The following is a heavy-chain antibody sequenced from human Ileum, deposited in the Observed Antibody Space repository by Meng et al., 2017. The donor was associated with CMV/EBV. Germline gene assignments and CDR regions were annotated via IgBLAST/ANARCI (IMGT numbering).Heavy chain of an antibody. CDR1: GFTFSSYW. CDR2: INSDGSST. Sequence: GGSLRLSCAASGFTFSSYWMHWVRQVPGKGLVWVSRINSDGSSTNYADSVKGRFTISRDNSKNSLYLQMNSLRTEDTALYYCAKDTRGYYYGMDVWGQGTTVTVSS. J-gene: IGHJ6*02. V-gene: IGHV3-74*01. CDR3: AKDTRGYYYGMDV.